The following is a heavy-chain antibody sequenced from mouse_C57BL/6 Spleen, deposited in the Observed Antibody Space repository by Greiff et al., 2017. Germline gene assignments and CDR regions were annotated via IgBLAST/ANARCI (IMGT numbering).Heavy chain of an antibody. V-gene: IGHV5-17*01. CDR1: GFTFSDYG. CDR2: ISSGSSTI. J-gene: IGHJ4*01. CDR3: ARGQRMDY. D-gene: IGHD3-3*01. Sequence: DVMLVESGGGLVKPGGSLTLSCAASGFTFSDYGMHWVRQAPAKGLEWVAYISSGSSTIYYADTVKGRFTISRDNAKNTLFLQMTSLRSEDTAMYYCARGQRMDYWGQGTSVTVSS.